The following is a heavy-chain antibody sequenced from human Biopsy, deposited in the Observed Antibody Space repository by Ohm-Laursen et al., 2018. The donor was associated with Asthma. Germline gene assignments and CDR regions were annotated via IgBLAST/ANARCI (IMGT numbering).Heavy chain of an antibody. D-gene: IGHD3-3*01. V-gene: IGHV3-30*18. J-gene: IGHJ4*02. CDR1: GFVFRSHA. CDR3: AKRRGYSDLTDFDH. Sequence: SLRLSCSASGFVFRSHAMRWVRQAPGKGLEWVAVVSYDGGVAHYADSMKGRFTISRDNAKSTLYLQMNRLRTDDTAVYFCAKRRGYSDLTDFDHWGQGTLATVSS. CDR2: VSYDGGVA.